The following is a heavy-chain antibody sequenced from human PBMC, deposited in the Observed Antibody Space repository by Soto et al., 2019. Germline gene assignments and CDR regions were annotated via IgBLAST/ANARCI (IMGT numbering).Heavy chain of an antibody. CDR2: LSRGGGTT. J-gene: IGHJ3*01. CDR3: DNDGQYRTEGFDV. Sequence: EAQLLDSGGDWAQPGGSLRLSCAASGFTFSSHGMSWVRQAPGKGLEWMAGLSRGGGTTYYADSVKGRFTISRDNSKNTLDLIMNSLKVEDTALYYFDNDGQYRTEGFDVWGQGTTVTVSS. CDR1: GFTFSSHG. V-gene: IGHV3-23*01. D-gene: IGHD6-6*01.